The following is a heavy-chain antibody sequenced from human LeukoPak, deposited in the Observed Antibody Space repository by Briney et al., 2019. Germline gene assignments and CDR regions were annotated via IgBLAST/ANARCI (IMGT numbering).Heavy chain of an antibody. Sequence: TLSLTCTVSGYSISSDYYWGWIRQPPGKGLEWIASVSHSGSTYYNPSLKSRVTISVDTSKNQFSLKVTSVTAADTALYYCARERIERYTYASSDFDYWGRGTLVTVSS. CDR2: VSHSGST. CDR3: ARERIERYTYASSDFDY. D-gene: IGHD5-18*01. V-gene: IGHV4-38-2*02. CDR1: GYSISSDYY. J-gene: IGHJ4*02.